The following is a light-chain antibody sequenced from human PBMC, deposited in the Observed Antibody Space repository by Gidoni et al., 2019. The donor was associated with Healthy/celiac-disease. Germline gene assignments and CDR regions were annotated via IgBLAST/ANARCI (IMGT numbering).Light chain of an antibody. CDR3: QSYDSSLSGSV. CDR1: SSNIGAGYD. V-gene: IGLV1-40*01. J-gene: IGLJ3*02. CDR2: GTS. Sequence: QSVLTQPPSVSGAPGQSVTISCTGSSSNIGAGYDVHWYQQLPGTAPKPPIYGTSNRPSGVPDRFSGSKSGTSASLAITGLQAEDEADYYCQSYDSSLSGSVFGGGTKLTVL.